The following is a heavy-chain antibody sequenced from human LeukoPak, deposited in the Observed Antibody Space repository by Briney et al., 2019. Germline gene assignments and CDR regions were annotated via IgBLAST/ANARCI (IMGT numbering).Heavy chain of an antibody. CDR3: ARLGKRGYSYGYGPNWFDP. J-gene: IGHJ5*02. CDR1: GGSFSGYY. CDR2: INHSGST. D-gene: IGHD5-18*01. V-gene: IGHV4-34*01. Sequence: KPSETLSLTCAVYGGSFSGYYWSWIRQPPGKGPEWIGEINHSGSTNYNPSLKSRVTISVDTSKNQFSLKLSSVTAADTAVYYCARLGKRGYSYGYGPNWFDPWGQGTLVTVSS.